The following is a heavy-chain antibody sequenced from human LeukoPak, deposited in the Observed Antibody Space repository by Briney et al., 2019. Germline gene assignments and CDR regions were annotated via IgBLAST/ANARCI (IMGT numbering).Heavy chain of an antibody. D-gene: IGHD3-22*01. Sequence: SETLSLTCAVSGGSISSYYWSWIRQSAGKGLEWIGRIYTSESTDYNPSLKSRVTMSVDTSKNQFSLNLTSVTAADTAVYYCATGETYYYDSSGSYRNPFDYWGQGTLVTVSS. V-gene: IGHV4-4*07. CDR3: ATGETYYYDSSGSYRNPFDY. CDR2: IYTSEST. J-gene: IGHJ4*02. CDR1: GGSISSYY.